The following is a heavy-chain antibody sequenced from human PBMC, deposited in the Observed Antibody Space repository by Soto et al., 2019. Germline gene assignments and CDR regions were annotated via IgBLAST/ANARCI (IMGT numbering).Heavy chain of an antibody. Sequence: SLRLSCTASGFTFDDYAMRWVLQAPGKGLEWVSGISWDSGTIGYADAVKGRFTISRDNAGNSLYLQMNGLRTEDTALYYCGNGRYRDYERAYFDYWGQGSLVTVS. CDR3: GNGRYRDYERAYFDY. J-gene: IGHJ4*02. CDR2: ISWDSGTI. V-gene: IGHV3-9*01. D-gene: IGHD5-12*01. CDR1: GFTFDDYA.